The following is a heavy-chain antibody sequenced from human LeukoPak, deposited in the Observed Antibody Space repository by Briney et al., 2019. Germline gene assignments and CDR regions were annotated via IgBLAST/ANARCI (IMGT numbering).Heavy chain of an antibody. D-gene: IGHD2-2*01. CDR2: ISYNGAT. V-gene: IGHV4-59*01. CDR1: RDFISDYY. CDR3: AKGVCSSCYEAVT. J-gene: IGHJ5*02. Sequence: SETLSLTCTVSRDFISDYYWSWVRQPPEKGLEWIGYISYNGATNYNPSLKSRVAISIDTSKKHFSLKLSSVTAADTAVYYCAKGVCSSCYEAVTWGQGTLVTVSS.